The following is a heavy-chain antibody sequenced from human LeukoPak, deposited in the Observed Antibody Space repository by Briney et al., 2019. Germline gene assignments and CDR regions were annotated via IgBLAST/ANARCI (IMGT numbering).Heavy chain of an antibody. V-gene: IGHV3-21*01. CDR1: GFTFSSYS. CDR3: ARGKEPVAGSLSHFDY. Sequence: GGSLRLSCAASGFTFSSYSMNWVRQAPGKGLEWVSSISSRSSYIDYADSLKGRFTISRDNTKNSLYLQMNSLRAEDTAVYYCARGKEPVAGSLSHFDYWGQGTLVTVSS. D-gene: IGHD6-19*01. CDR2: ISSRSSYI. J-gene: IGHJ4*02.